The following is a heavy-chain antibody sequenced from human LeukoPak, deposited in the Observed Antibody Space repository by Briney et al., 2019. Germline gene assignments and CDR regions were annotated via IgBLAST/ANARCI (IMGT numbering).Heavy chain of an antibody. V-gene: IGHV4-38-2*02. CDR3: ARGDVDIVATMNFDY. Sequence: PSETLSLTCTVSGYSISSGYYWGWIRQPPGKGLEWIGVYHVGTTDYNPSLKSRVTISVDGSENQMSLTLSSVAAEDTAVYYCARGDVDIVATMNFDYWGQGTLVTVSS. CDR2: VYHVGTT. J-gene: IGHJ4*02. D-gene: IGHD5-12*01. CDR1: GYSISSGYY.